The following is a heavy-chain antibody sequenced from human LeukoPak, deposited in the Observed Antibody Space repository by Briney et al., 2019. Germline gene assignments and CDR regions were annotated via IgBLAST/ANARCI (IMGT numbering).Heavy chain of an antibody. CDR2: IYYSGST. Sequence: PSETLSLTCTVSGGSISSYYWSWIRQPPGKGLEWIGYIYYSGSTNYNPSLKSRVTISVDTSKNQFSLKLSSVTAADTAMYYCARAPDLYGSWFDPWGQGTLVTVSS. J-gene: IGHJ5*02. CDR1: GGSISSYY. V-gene: IGHV4-59*01. D-gene: IGHD4-17*01. CDR3: ARAPDLYGSWFDP.